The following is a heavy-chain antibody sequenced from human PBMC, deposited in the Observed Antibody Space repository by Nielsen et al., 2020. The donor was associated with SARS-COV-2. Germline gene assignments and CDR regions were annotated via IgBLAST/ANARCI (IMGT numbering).Heavy chain of an antibody. CDR1: GYSYTSYW. CDR2: IKQDGSEK. Sequence: GESLKISCKGSGYSYTSYWMSWVRQAPGKGLEWVANIKQDGSEKYYVDSVKGRFTISRDNAKNSLYLQMNSLRAEDTAVYYCARAPSYFEYWGQGTLVSVSS. J-gene: IGHJ4*02. V-gene: IGHV3-7*04. CDR3: ARAPSYFEY.